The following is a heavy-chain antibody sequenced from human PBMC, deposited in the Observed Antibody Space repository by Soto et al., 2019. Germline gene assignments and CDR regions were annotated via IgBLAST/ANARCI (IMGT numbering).Heavy chain of an antibody. CDR2: ISGSGGST. CDR1: GFTFSSYA. V-gene: IGHV3-23*01. CDR3: ASAGELELRPNWFDP. Sequence: GGSLRLSCAASGFTFSSYAMSWVRQAPGKGLEWVSAISGSGGSTYYADSVKGRFTISRDNSKNTLYLQMNSLRAEDTAVYYCASAGELELRPNWFDPWGQGTLVTVSS. J-gene: IGHJ5*02. D-gene: IGHD1-7*01.